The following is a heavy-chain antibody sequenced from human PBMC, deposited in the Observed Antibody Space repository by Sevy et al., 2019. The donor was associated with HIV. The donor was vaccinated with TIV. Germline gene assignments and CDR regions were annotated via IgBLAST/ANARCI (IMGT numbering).Heavy chain of an antibody. CDR2: ISGRDTGT. Sequence: GGSLRLSCAVSGFTFSNYAMSWVRQAPGKGLEWVSAISGRDTGTFYAESVKGRFTISRDNSKNTLYLQMNSLRADDMAVYYSAKDTIVVVGEALDIWGRGTMVTVSS. D-gene: IGHD3-22*01. J-gene: IGHJ3*02. V-gene: IGHV3-23*01. CDR3: AKDTIVVVGEALDI. CDR1: GFTFSNYA.